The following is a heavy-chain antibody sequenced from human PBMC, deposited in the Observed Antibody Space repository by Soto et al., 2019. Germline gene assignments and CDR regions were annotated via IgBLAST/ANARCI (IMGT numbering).Heavy chain of an antibody. J-gene: IGHJ3*01. D-gene: IGHD1-1*01. V-gene: IGHV3-53*01. CDR3: ASWHEREHAYDV. Sequence: DVQLVESGGGLIQPGESLRLSCAAFGLTVSGKKYVAWVRQAPGKGLEWVSALYDVDDSFYADSVKGRFTTSSDSSKTTVYLQTNGLRPDDTAVYYCASWHEREHAYDVWGQGTTVTVSS. CDR2: LYDVDDS. CDR1: GLTVSGKKY.